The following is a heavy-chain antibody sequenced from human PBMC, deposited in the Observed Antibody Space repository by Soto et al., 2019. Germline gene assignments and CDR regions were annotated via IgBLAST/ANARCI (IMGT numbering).Heavy chain of an antibody. CDR3: ARESRQWLACDF. J-gene: IGHJ4*02. CDR1: NYTFNSYG. Sequence: QIQLVQSGTEVKYPGASVKVSCKASNYTFNSYGFNWVRQAPGQGIEWIGWISAYNGYTNYEKKFQGRVTMTTDASTRTAYMELRSLGFDDTAGYYCARESRQWLACDFWGQGTLVSVSS. V-gene: IGHV1-18*01. CDR2: ISAYNGYT. D-gene: IGHD6-19*01.